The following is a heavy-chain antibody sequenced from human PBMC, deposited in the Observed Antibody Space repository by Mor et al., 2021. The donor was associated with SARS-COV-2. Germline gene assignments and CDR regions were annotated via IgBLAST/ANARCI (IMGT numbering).Heavy chain of an antibody. V-gene: IGHV1-46*01. CDR3: AREMGTTYYVDY. D-gene: IGHD1-26*01. CDR2: GGGTT. Sequence: GGGTTRHAQKFRGRVTMTKDTSTSTVYMELSSLRSEDTAVYYCAREMGTTYYVDYWGQGTLVTV. J-gene: IGHJ4*02.